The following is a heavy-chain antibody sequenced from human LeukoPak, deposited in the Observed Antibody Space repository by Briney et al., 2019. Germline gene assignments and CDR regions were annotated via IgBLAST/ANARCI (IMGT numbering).Heavy chain of an antibody. CDR2: FSYDGSNK. CDR3: ARDREVLLTGLDY. J-gene: IGHJ4*02. Sequence: GGSLRLSCAASGFTFSTYAMHWVRQAPGKGLEWVAVFSYDGSNKYYADSVKGRFTISRDNSKNTLYLQMNSLRPEDTAIYYCARDREVLLTGLDYWGQGTLVTVSS. V-gene: IGHV3-30*04. CDR1: GFTFSTYA. D-gene: IGHD3-9*01.